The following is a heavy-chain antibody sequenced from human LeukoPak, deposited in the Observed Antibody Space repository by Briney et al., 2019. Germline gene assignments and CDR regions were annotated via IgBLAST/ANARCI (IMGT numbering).Heavy chain of an antibody. Sequence: GASVKVSCKASGYTFTSYGISWVRQAPGQGLEWMGWISAYNGNTNYAQKLQGRVTMTTDTSTSTAYMELRSLRSDDTAVYYCARALGYCSSTSCYALDYWGQGTLVTVSS. CDR2: ISAYNGNT. V-gene: IGHV1-18*01. D-gene: IGHD2-2*01. CDR3: ARALGYCSSTSCYALDY. J-gene: IGHJ4*02. CDR1: GYTFTSYG.